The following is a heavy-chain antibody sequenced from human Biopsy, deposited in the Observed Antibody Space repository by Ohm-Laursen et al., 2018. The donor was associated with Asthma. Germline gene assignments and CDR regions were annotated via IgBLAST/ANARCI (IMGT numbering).Heavy chain of an antibody. CDR1: GFAFNNSS. J-gene: IGHJ5*02. CDR3: AKITTDRQKANNWFDP. D-gene: IGHD3-22*01. V-gene: IGHV3-23*01. Sequence: SLRLSCTASGFAFNNSSMTWVRQAPGKGLEWVSSTSASGVRTFYADSVKGRFTVSRDSSGNTLYLQLSTLRVEDTAVYFCAKITTDRQKANNWFDPWGQGTLVTVSS. CDR2: TSASGVRT.